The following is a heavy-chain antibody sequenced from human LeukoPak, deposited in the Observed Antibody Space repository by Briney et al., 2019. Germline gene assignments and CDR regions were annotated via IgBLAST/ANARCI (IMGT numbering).Heavy chain of an antibody. Sequence: ASVKVSCKASGYTFTGYYMHWVRQAPGQALEWMGWINPNSGVTNYAQKFQGRVTMTRDTSISTAYMELSRLRSDDTAVYYCARANYCSRTSCFRDAFDIWGQGTMVTVSS. CDR2: INPNSGVT. CDR1: GYTFTGYY. CDR3: ARANYCSRTSCFRDAFDI. D-gene: IGHD2-2*01. J-gene: IGHJ3*02. V-gene: IGHV1-2*02.